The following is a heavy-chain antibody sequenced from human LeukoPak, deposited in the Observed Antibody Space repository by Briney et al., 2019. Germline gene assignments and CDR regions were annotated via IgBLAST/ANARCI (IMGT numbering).Heavy chain of an antibody. D-gene: IGHD6-13*01. V-gene: IGHV4-59*01. CDR3: ARVRNSSSGKYYFDY. Sequence: SETLSLTCTVSGDSISSYYWSWIRQPPGRGLEWIGYMYYSGSTNYNPSRKSRVTISMGTSKDQFSLKLSSVTAADTAVYYCARVRNSSSGKYYFDYWGQGTLVTVSS. J-gene: IGHJ4*02. CDR2: MYYSGST. CDR1: GDSISSYY.